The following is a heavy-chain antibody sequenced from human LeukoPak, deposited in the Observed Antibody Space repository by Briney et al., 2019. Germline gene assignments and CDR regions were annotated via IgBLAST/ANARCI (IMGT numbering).Heavy chain of an antibody. Sequence: KPSETLSLTCTVSGGSISSYYWSWIRQPPGKGLEWIGYIYYSGSTNYNPSLKSRVTISVDTSKNQFSLKLSSVTAADTAVYYCARAVRWFDPWGQRTLVTVSS. V-gene: IGHV4-59*01. CDR1: GGSISSYY. CDR3: ARAVRWFDP. J-gene: IGHJ5*02. CDR2: IYYSGST.